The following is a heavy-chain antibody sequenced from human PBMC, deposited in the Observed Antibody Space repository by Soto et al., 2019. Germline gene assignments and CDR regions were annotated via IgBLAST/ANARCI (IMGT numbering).Heavy chain of an antibody. CDR1: GFTFRNYD. CDR2: ISAAGDP. J-gene: IGHJ6*02. Sequence: EVQLVESGGGLVQPGGSLRLSCEASGFTFRNYDMHWVRQGTGKGLEWVSGISAAGDPDYADSVEGRFTISRENAQNSFFLPMNSLRVGDTAVYYCARTDRDFYGLDVWGPGTTVIVSS. CDR3: ARTDRDFYGLDV. V-gene: IGHV3-13*05.